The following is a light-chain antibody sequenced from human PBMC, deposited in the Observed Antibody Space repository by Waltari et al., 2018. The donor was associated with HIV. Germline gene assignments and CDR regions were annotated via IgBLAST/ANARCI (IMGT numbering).Light chain of an antibody. CDR1: QSVSSY. V-gene: IGKV3-20*01. Sequence: EIVLTQSTGTLSLSPGERATLSCRASQSVSSYLAWYQQKPGQAPRLLIYDASSRAIGIPDRFSGSGSGTDFTLTISRLEPEDFEVYYCQQYVNSPYTFGQGTKLEIK. CDR3: QQYVNSPYT. J-gene: IGKJ2*01. CDR2: DAS.